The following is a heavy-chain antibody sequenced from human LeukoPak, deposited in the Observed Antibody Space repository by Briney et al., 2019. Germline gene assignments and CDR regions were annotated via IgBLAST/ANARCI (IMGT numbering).Heavy chain of an antibody. V-gene: IGHV3-23*01. CDR3: AKDKVGSGWSLHYYGMDV. J-gene: IGHJ6*02. Sequence: PGGSLRLSCAASGFTFTNYAMSWVRQAPGKGLEWVSAVSGSGGSTYHADSVKGRFTISRDNSKNTLSLQMNSLRAEDTALYYCAKDKVGSGWSLHYYGMDVWGQGTTVTVSS. CDR2: VSGSGGST. CDR1: GFTFTNYA. D-gene: IGHD6-19*01.